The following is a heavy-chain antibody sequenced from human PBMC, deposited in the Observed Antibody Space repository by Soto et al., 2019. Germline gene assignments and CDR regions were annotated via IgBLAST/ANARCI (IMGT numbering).Heavy chain of an antibody. Sequence: VQLVQSGAEVKKSGSWERVSCKDSEGTFSSYVINWVRQAPGQGLEWMGAITPMFGTTNYAQKFQGRVTITADTDSTIAYMELSSLRTGDTAVYYCAGGYYCSGGSCSQYFDYWGQGTLVTVSS. J-gene: IGHJ4*02. CDR1: EGTFSSYV. V-gene: IGHV1-69*06. D-gene: IGHD2-15*01. CDR2: ITPMFGTT. CDR3: AGGYYCSGGSCSQYFDY.